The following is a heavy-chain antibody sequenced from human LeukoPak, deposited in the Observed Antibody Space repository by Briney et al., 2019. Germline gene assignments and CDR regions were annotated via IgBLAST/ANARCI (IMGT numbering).Heavy chain of an antibody. CDR3: AKDLVDYDFWSHDVDY. CDR2: ISGSGGST. CDR1: GFTFSSYA. J-gene: IGHJ4*02. Sequence: QPGGSLRLSCAASGFTFSSYAMSWVRQAPGKGLEWVSAISGSGGSTYYADSVKGRFTISRDNSKNTLYLQMNSLRAEDTAVYYCAKDLVDYDFWSHDVDYWGQGTLVTVSS. V-gene: IGHV3-23*01. D-gene: IGHD3-3*01.